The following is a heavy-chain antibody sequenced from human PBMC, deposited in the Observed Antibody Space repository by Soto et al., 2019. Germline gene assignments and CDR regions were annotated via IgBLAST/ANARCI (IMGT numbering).Heavy chain of an antibody. CDR1: GFSFRNYA. Sequence: QVRLVDSGGGVAQPGRSLRLSCAGSGFSFRNYAIHWVRQAPGKGLEWVTVISFDGSSQDYADSVKGRFTISRDNSKNTAYLQLNSLREEDPSVYYCARDMTAGVSYLGYNCFAPWGQGTLVTVSS. V-gene: IGHV3-30-3*01. J-gene: IGHJ5*02. CDR3: ARDMTAGVSYLGYNCFAP. CDR2: ISFDGSSQ. D-gene: IGHD2-21*02.